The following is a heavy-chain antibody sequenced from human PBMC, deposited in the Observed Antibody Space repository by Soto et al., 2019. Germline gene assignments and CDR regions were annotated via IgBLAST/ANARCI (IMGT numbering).Heavy chain of an antibody. CDR1: GFTFSSYA. D-gene: IGHD6-19*01. Sequence: PGGSLRLSCAASGFTFSSYAMHWVRQAPGKGLEWVAVISYDGSNKYYADSVKGRFTISRDNSKNTLYLQMNSLRAEDTAVYYCARGRQWLDYWGQGTLVTVSS. CDR3: ARGRQWLDY. V-gene: IGHV3-30-3*01. J-gene: IGHJ4*02. CDR2: ISYDGSNK.